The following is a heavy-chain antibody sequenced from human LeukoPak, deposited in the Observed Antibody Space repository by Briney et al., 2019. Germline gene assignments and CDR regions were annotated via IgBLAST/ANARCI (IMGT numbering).Heavy chain of an antibody. Sequence: GGSLRLSCAASGFTFSSYGMHWVRQAPGKGLEWVAVISYDGSNKYYADSVKGRFTISRDNSKNTLYLQMISLRAEDTAVYYCAKDLARYSYGLNWFDPWGQGTLVTVSS. CDR2: ISYDGSNK. CDR1: GFTFSSYG. D-gene: IGHD5-18*01. J-gene: IGHJ5*02. V-gene: IGHV3-30*18. CDR3: AKDLARYSYGLNWFDP.